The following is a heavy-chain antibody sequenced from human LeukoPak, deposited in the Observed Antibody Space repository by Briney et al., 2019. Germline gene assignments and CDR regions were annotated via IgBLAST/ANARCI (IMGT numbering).Heavy chain of an antibody. V-gene: IGHV4-34*01. CDR3: ARGLKGGYYYDSSGYV. Sequence: SQSLCLTHAVSGVAFSGYYWSWIRQPPGKGLEWIGEIGHSSSTDYNPSLKSRVTISVETSKNPFTLKLRSVSAADTAVYYCARGLKGGYYYDSSGYVWGKGTMVTVSS. J-gene: IGHJ6*04. CDR2: IGHSSST. D-gene: IGHD3-22*01. CDR1: GVAFSGYY.